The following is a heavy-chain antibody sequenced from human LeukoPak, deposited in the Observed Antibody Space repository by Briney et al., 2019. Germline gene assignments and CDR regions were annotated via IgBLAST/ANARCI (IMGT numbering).Heavy chain of an antibody. CDR2: IIPILGIA. CDR3: ARGSLRYFDWLLESMDV. D-gene: IGHD3-9*01. Sequence: SVKVSFKASGGTFSIYAISWVRQAPGQGLEWMGRIIPILGIANYAQKFQGRVTITADKSTSTAYMELSSLRSEDTAVYYCARGSLRYFDWLLESMDVWGQGTTVTVSS. V-gene: IGHV1-69*04. CDR1: GGTFSIYA. J-gene: IGHJ6*02.